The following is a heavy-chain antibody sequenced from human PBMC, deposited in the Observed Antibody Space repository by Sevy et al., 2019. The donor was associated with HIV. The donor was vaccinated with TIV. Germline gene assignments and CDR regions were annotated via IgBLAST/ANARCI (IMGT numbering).Heavy chain of an antibody. J-gene: IGHJ4*02. CDR2: RSGSGIST. CDR3: AKGIGYSGYETDY. D-gene: IGHD5-12*01. V-gene: IGHV3-23*01. CDR1: GFTFSSYA. Sequence: GGSLRLSCAASGFTFSSYAMSWVRRAPGKGLEWVSGRSGSGISTYYADSVKGRFTISRDNYKNTLYLQMNNLRAEDTAVFYSAKGIGYSGYETDYWGQGTLVTVSS.